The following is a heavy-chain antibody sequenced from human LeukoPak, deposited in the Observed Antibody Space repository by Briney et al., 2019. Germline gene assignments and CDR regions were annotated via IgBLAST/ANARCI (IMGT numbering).Heavy chain of an antibody. D-gene: IGHD5-18*01. Sequence: ASVKVSCKASGGTFSSYAISWVRQAPGQGLEWMGWINPNSGGTNYAQKFQGWVTMTRDTSISTAYMELSRLRSDDTAVYYCARGGTAMDYYYGMDVWGQGTTVTVSS. CDR2: INPNSGGT. CDR1: GGTFSSYA. V-gene: IGHV1-2*04. CDR3: ARGGTAMDYYYGMDV. J-gene: IGHJ6*02.